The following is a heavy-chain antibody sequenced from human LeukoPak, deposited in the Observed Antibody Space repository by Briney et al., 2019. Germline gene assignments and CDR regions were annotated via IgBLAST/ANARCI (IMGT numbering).Heavy chain of an antibody. J-gene: IGHJ4*02. CDR1: GGSISSYY. CDR3: ARRRWSSGWTFDY. CDR2: IYYSGST. D-gene: IGHD6-19*01. V-gene: IGHV4-59*08. Sequence: SETLSLTCTVSGGSISSYYWSWIWQPPGKGLEWIGYIYYSGSTNYNPSLKSRVTISVDTSKNQFSLKLSSVTAADTAVYYCARRRWSSGWTFDYWGQGTLVTVSS.